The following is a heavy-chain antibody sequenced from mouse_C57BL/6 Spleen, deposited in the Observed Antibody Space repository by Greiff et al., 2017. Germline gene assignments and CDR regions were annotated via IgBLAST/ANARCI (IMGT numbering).Heavy chain of an antibody. CDR3: AKKHYYGYWYFDV. CDR1: GFSLTSYG. J-gene: IGHJ1*03. Sequence: VKVVESGPGLVQPSQSLSITCTVSGFSLTSYGVHWVRQSPGKGLEWLGVIWRGGSTDYNAAFMSRLSITKDNSKSQVFFKMNSLQADDTAIYYCAKKHYYGYWYFDVWGTGTTVTVSS. V-gene: IGHV2-5*01. CDR2: IWRGGST. D-gene: IGHD1-1*01.